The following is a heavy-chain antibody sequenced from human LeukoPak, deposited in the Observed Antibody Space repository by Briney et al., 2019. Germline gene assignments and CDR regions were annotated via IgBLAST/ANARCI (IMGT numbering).Heavy chain of an antibody. J-gene: IGHJ4*02. CDR2: IIPILGIA. Sequence: SVKVSCKASGGTFSSYAISWVRQAPGQGLEWMGRIIPILGIANYAQKFQGRVTITADKSTSTAYMELSSLRSEDTAVYYCARQVYGDYGNSLFWGQGTLVTVSS. V-gene: IGHV1-69*04. CDR3: ARQVYGDYGNSLF. D-gene: IGHD4-17*01. CDR1: GGTFSSYA.